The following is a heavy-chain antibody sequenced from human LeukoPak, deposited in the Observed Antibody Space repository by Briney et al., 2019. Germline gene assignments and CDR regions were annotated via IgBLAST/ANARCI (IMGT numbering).Heavy chain of an antibody. V-gene: IGHV1-2*02. CDR2: INPNSGGT. CDR3: ARLVWGVDYYYYYMDV. D-gene: IGHD3-10*01. J-gene: IGHJ6*03. CDR1: GYTFTGYY. Sequence: ASVKVSCKASGYTFTGYYMHWVRQAPGQGLEWMGWINPNSGGTNYAQKFQGRVTMTRDTSISTAYMELSRLRSDDTAVYYCARLVWGVDYYYYYMDVWGKGTTVTVSS.